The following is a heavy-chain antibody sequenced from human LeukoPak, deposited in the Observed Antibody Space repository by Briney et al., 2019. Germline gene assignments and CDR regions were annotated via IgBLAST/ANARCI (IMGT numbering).Heavy chain of an antibody. CDR1: GGSISSDY. CDR2: IYYSGIT. J-gene: IGHJ5*02. CDR3: ARLSGRSDGPEFDP. D-gene: IGHD6-25*01. V-gene: IGHV4-59*08. Sequence: PSETLSLTCTVSGGSISSDYWSWIRQPPGKGLEWIGHIYYSGITNYNPSLKSRVTISLDTSTSQFSLRLSSVTAADTAVYYCARLSGRSDGPEFDPWGQGTLVTVSS.